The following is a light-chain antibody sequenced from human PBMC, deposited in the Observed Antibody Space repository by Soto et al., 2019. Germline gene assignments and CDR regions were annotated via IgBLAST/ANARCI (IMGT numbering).Light chain of an antibody. CDR3: QQSFTMPTT. Sequence: DIPMTQSPSSLSASVGDRVTITCRASQNIDIYLNWYQQKPGRAPKALIYGASTLQSGVPSRFSGSGSGTDFILSINSLQPEDFAVYYCQQSFTMPTTFGQGTLLETK. J-gene: IGKJ5*01. CDR2: GAS. V-gene: IGKV1-39*01. CDR1: QNIDIY.